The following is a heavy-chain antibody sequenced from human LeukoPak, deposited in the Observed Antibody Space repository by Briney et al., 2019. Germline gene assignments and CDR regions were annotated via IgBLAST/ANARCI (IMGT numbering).Heavy chain of an antibody. V-gene: IGHV3-23*01. D-gene: IGHD3-3*01. CDR2: ISGSGGST. Sequence: PGGSLRLSCAASGFTFSIYAMTWGRQAAGTGLEWVSAISGSGGSTHYADSVKGRFTISRDNSKDTLYLQMNSLRAADTAVYYCARSLPSYDFWSGYSATTHFDYWGQGTLVTVSS. CDR1: GFTFSIYA. CDR3: ARSLPSYDFWSGYSATTHFDY. J-gene: IGHJ4*02.